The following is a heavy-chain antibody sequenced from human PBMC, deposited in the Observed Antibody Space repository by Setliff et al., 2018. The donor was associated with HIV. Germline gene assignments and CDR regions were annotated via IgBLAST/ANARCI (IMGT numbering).Heavy chain of an antibody. D-gene: IGHD1-1*01. Sequence: GGSLRLSCTASGFTFGEYAMSWVRQAPGKGLEWVGIIKSKAYGETTEYAASVKGRFTLSRDDSKSIAYLQMNSLKTEDTGAYYCTPPPGTYWGQGTLVTVSS. CDR1: GFTFGEYA. CDR3: TPPPGTY. J-gene: IGHJ4*02. CDR2: IKSKAYGETT. V-gene: IGHV3-49*04.